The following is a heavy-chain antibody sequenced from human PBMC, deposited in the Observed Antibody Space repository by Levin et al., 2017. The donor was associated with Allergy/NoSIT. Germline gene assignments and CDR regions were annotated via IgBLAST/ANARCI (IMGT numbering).Heavy chain of an antibody. Sequence: SGGSLRLSCAASGFTFDDYAMHWVRQAPGKGLEWVSGISWNSGSIGYADSVKGRFTISRDNAKNSLYLQMNSLRAEDTALYYCAKLGHFGDFLDYWGQGTLVTVSS. CDR1: GFTFDDYA. V-gene: IGHV3-9*01. CDR2: ISWNSGSI. CDR3: AKLGHFGDFLDY. D-gene: IGHD4-17*01. J-gene: IGHJ4*02.